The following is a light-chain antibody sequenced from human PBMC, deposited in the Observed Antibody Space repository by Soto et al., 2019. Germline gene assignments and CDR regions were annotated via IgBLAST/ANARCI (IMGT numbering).Light chain of an antibody. V-gene: IGKV3-20*01. CDR3: KQYGSSKLT. CDR2: GAS. CDR1: QYVSSSY. Sequence: EIVLTQSPGTLSLSPGERATLSCRASQYVSSSYLAWYQQKPGQGPRLLIYGASSRATGIPDRFSGSGSGTDFTLTISRLEPEDFAVYYCKQYGSSKLTLGGGTKVDIK. J-gene: IGKJ4*01.